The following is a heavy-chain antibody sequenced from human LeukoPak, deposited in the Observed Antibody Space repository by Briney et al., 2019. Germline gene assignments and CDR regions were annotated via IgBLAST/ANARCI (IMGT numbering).Heavy chain of an antibody. Sequence: PSETLSLTCTVSGCSVSSGSYYWSWIRQPPGKGLEWIGYIYYSGSTNYNPSLKSRVTISVDTSKNQFSLKLSSVTAADTAVYYCARDNRIIPAAMRPGYYYYGMDVWGKGTTVTVSS. D-gene: IGHD2-2*01. CDR1: GCSVSSGSYY. CDR2: IYYSGST. CDR3: ARDNRIIPAAMRPGYYYYGMDV. J-gene: IGHJ6*04. V-gene: IGHV4-61*01.